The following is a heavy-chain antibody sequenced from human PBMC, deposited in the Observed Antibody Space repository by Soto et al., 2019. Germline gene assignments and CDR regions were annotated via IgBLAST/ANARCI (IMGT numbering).Heavy chain of an antibody. CDR1: GFTFSSYA. V-gene: IGHV3-23*01. CDR2: ISGSGGST. D-gene: IGHD2-2*01. CDR3: AKADIVVVPAAISY. J-gene: IGHJ4*02. Sequence: GGSLRLSCAASGFTFSSYAMSWVRQAPGKGLEWVSAISGSGGSTYYADSVKGRFTISRDNSKNTLYLQTNSLRAEDTAVYYCAKADIVVVPAAISYWGQGTLVTVSS.